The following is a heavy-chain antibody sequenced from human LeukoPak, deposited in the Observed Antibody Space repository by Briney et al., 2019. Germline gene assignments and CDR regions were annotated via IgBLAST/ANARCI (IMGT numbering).Heavy chain of an antibody. CDR2: INHSGST. J-gene: IGHJ4*02. D-gene: IGHD1-26*01. V-gene: IGHV4-34*01. CDR3: ARGGGSYYEDY. CDR1: GGSISGYY. Sequence: SETLSLTCTVSGGSISGYYWSWIRQPPGKGLEWIGEINHSGSTNYNPSLKSRVTISLDTSKNQFSLKLSSVTGADTAVYYCARGGGSYYEDYWGQGTLVTVSS.